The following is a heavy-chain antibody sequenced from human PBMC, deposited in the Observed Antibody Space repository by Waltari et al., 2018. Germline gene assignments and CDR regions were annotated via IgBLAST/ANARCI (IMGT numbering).Heavy chain of an antibody. CDR2: IYYSGST. J-gene: IGHJ6*03. CDR3: AREYSSDWYQAGRDYYYMDV. Sequence: QVQLQESGPGLVKPSETLSLTCTVSGGSISSYYWSWIRQPPGKGLEWIGYIYYSGSTNYNPSLKSRVTISVDTSKNQFSLKLSSVTAADTAVYYCAREYSSDWYQAGRDYYYMDVWGKGTTVRLL. V-gene: IGHV4-59*01. D-gene: IGHD6-19*01. CDR1: GGSISSYY.